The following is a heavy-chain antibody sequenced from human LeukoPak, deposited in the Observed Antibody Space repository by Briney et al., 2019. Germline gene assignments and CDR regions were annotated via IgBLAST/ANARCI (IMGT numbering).Heavy chain of an antibody. CDR1: GFTFSSYA. V-gene: IGHV3-48*01. Sequence: GGSLRLSCAASGFTFSSYAMSWARQAPGKGLEWVSYISSSSSTIYYADSVKGRFTISRDNAKNSLYLQMNSLRAEDTAVYYCARDSGEDVVVTGLDYFDYWGQGTLVTVSS. D-gene: IGHD2-21*02. CDR2: ISSSSSTI. J-gene: IGHJ4*02. CDR3: ARDSGEDVVVTGLDYFDY.